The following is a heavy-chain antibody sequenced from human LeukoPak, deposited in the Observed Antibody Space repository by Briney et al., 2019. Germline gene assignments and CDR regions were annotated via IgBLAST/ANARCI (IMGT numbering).Heavy chain of an antibody. CDR3: ATTTRSSSWDY. CDR2: VRPDGSEK. D-gene: IGHD2-2*01. CDR1: GFSFSNYW. J-gene: IGHJ4*02. V-gene: IGHV3-7*01. Sequence: GGSLRLSCAGSGFSFSNYWMSWVRQAPGRGLEWVANVRPDGSEKQYVDSMKGRFTVSRDNSENSLYLRMSSLRAEDTAVYYCATTTRSSSWDYWGQGTLVTVSS.